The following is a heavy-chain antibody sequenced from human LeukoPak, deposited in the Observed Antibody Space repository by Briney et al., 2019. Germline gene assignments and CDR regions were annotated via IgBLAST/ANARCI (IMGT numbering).Heavy chain of an antibody. Sequence: PSQTLSLTCTVSGGSISSGGYYWSWIRQPPGKGLEWIGYIYYSGSTNYNPSLKSRVTISVDTSKNQFSLKLSSVTAADTAVYYCATLVATGYYGMDVWGQGTTVTVSS. V-gene: IGHV4-61*08. CDR3: ATLVATGYYGMDV. D-gene: IGHD5-12*01. CDR1: GGSISSGGYY. J-gene: IGHJ6*02. CDR2: IYYSGST.